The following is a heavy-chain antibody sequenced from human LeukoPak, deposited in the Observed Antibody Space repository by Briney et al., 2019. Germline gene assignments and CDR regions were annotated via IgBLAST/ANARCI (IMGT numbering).Heavy chain of an antibody. J-gene: IGHJ5*02. CDR2: INTDGSVM. Sequence: GGSLRLSCAASGFTFSSYWMHWVRQAPGKGLLWVSCINTDGSVMRYADSVRGRFTISRDNAKNTLYLQMDSLRVEDTAVYYCATAGGLPTAMGFDPWGQGTLVTVSS. CDR3: ATAGGLPTAMGFDP. CDR1: GFTFSSYW. V-gene: IGHV3-74*01. D-gene: IGHD2-2*01.